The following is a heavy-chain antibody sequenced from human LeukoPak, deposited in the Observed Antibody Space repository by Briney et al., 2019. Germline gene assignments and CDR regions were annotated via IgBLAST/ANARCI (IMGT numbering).Heavy chain of an antibody. CDR1: GFTFSSYA. CDR2: KSYDGSNK. CDR3: ARGYCSSTSCSLGSLYYYYYGMDV. D-gene: IGHD2-2*01. Sequence: GGSLRLSCAASGFTFSSYAMHWVRQAPGKGLEWVAVKSYDGSNKYYADSAKGRFTISRDNSKNTLYLQMNSLRAEDTAVYYCARGYCSSTSCSLGSLYYYYYGMDVWGQGTTVTVSS. V-gene: IGHV3-30-3*01. J-gene: IGHJ6*02.